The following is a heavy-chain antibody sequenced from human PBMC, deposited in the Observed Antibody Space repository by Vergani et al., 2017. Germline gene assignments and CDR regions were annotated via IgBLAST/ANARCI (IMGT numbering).Heavy chain of an antibody. CDR1: GYTLTELS. CDR2: FDPEEGET. CDR3: ATVDVWGSYRYTDAFDI. Sequence: QVQLVQSGAEVKKPGASVTVSCKVSGYTLTELSMHWVRQAPGKGLEWMGGFDPEEGETIYAQKFQGRVTMTEDTSTDTTYMELSSLRSEDTAIYYCATVDVWGSYRYTDAFDIWGQGTMVTVSS. D-gene: IGHD3-16*02. V-gene: IGHV1-24*01. J-gene: IGHJ3*02.